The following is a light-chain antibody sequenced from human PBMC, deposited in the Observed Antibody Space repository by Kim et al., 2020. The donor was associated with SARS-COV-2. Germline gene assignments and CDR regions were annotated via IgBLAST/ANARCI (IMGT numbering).Light chain of an antibody. Sequence: GQSITISCTGTSSDVGSYNHVSWHQQHPGKAPKVMIYDVSNRPSGVSNRFSGSKSGNTASLTISGLQAEDEADYYSASYTSSTTVAFGGGTQLTVL. CDR3: ASYTSSTTVA. V-gene: IGLV2-14*03. J-gene: IGLJ2*01. CDR1: SSDVGSYNH. CDR2: DVS.